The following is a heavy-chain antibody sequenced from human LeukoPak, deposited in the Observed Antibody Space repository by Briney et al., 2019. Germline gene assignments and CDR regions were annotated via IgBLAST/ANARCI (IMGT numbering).Heavy chain of an antibody. J-gene: IGHJ4*02. Sequence: PSETLSLTCAVYGGSFSGYYWSWIRQPPGKGLEWIGSIYYSGSTYYNSSLKSRVTISVDTPKNQFSLKLSSVTAADTAVYYCARRGGSGRSFDYWGQGTLVTVSS. D-gene: IGHD3-10*01. CDR3: ARRGGSGRSFDY. CDR1: GGSFSGYY. V-gene: IGHV4-34*01. CDR2: IYYSGST.